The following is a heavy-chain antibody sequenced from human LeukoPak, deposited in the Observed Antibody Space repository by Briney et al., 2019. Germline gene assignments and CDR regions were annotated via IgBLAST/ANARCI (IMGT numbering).Heavy chain of an antibody. CDR1: GDSISSYY. Sequence: SETLSLTCTVSGDSISSYYWSWIRQPAGKGLEWIGRIYASGSTNYNPSLKSRVTMSLDTSKNQFSLNLSSVTAADTAVYYCARKALPGNWFDSWGQGTLVTVSS. J-gene: IGHJ5*01. CDR3: ARKALPGNWFDS. CDR2: IYASGST. V-gene: IGHV4-4*07.